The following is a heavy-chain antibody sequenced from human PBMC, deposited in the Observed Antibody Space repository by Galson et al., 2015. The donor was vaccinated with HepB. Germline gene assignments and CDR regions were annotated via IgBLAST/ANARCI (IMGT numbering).Heavy chain of an antibody. D-gene: IGHD2-15*01. J-gene: IGHJ4*02. V-gene: IGHV3-23*01. CDR1: GFTFSSYA. CDR3: AKAARYCSGGSCYLPFDY. Sequence: SLRLSCAASGFTFSSYAMSWVRQAPGKGLEWVSAIGGSGGSTYYADSVKGRFTISRDNSKNTLYLQMNSLRAEDTAVYYCAKAARYCSGGSCYLPFDYWGQGTLVTVSS. CDR2: IGGSGGST.